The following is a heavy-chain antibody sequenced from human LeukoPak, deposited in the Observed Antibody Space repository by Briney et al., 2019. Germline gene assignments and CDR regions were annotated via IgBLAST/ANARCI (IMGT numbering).Heavy chain of an antibody. Sequence: PSETLSLTCAVSGGSISSSNWWSWVRQPPGKGLEWFGEIYHSGSTNYNPSLKSRVTISVDKSKNQFSLKLSSVTAADTAVYYCARGMGYCSGGSCPLDYWGQGTLVTVSS. D-gene: IGHD2-15*01. CDR3: ARGMGYCSGGSCPLDY. V-gene: IGHV4-4*02. J-gene: IGHJ4*02. CDR2: IYHSGST. CDR1: GGSISSSNW.